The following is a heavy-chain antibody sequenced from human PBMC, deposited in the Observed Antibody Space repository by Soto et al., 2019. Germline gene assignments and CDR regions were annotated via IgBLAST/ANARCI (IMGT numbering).Heavy chain of an antibody. D-gene: IGHD1-7*01. CDR3: ARGLTGTTWATYYYYGMDV. CDR1: GGSFSGYY. Sequence: ASETLSLTCAVYGGSFSGYYWSWIRQPPGKGLEWIGEINHSGSTNYNPSLKSRVTISVDTSKNQFSLKLSSVTAADTAVYYCARGLTGTTWATYYYYGMDVWGQGTTVTVS. V-gene: IGHV4-34*01. CDR2: INHSGST. J-gene: IGHJ6*02.